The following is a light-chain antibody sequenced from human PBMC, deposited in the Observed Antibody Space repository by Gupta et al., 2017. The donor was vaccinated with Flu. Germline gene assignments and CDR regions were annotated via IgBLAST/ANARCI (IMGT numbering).Light chain of an antibody. CDR1: RSISGN. CDR3: QQNDNWPL. V-gene: IGKV3-15*01. Sequence: LTQTPGTLSVSTGETATLSCRASRSISGNLAWYQQRPGHSPRLLVYGASIRAIGVPARFSGSGSGAEFTLTISCLQSEDFAVYYWQQNDNWPLFGQGTKLEI. J-gene: IGKJ2*01. CDR2: GAS.